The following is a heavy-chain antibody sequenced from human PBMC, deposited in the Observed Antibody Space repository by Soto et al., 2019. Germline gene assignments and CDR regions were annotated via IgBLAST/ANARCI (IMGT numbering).Heavy chain of an antibody. J-gene: IGHJ3*02. CDR1: GYTFTSYA. CDR2: INAGNGNT. CDR3: ARAKGPYSSGWYRRGAFDI. V-gene: IGHV1-3*01. Sequence: ASVKVSCKASGYTFTSYAMHWVRQAPGQRLEWMGWINAGNGNTKYSQKFQGRVTITRDTSASTAYMELSSLRSEDTAVYYCARAKGPYSSGWYRRGAFDIWGQGTMVTVSS. D-gene: IGHD6-19*01.